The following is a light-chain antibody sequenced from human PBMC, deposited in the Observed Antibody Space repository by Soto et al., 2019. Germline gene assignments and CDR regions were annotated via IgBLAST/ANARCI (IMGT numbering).Light chain of an antibody. CDR3: QQYNNWPRT. CDR1: QSVSSN. CDR2: GAS. Sequence: EIVMTQSPATLSVSPGERVTLSCRASQSVSSNLAWYQQKPGQAPRLLIYGASTRATGIPARFSGSRSGTEFTLTISSLQSEDFAVYYCQQYNNWPRTFGQGTKV. V-gene: IGKV3-15*01. J-gene: IGKJ1*01.